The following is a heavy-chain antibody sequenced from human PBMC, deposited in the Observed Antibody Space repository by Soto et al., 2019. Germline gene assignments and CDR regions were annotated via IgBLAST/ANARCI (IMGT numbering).Heavy chain of an antibody. CDR2: ISYDGSNK. V-gene: IGHV3-30*18. Sequence: GGSLRLSCAASGFTFSSYGMHWVRQAPGKGLEWVEVISYDGSNKYYADSVKGRFTISRDNSKNTLYLQMNSLRAEDTAVYYCAKDLLGPGRAYGMDVWGQGTTVTVSS. D-gene: IGHD7-27*01. CDR1: GFTFSSYG. CDR3: AKDLLGPGRAYGMDV. J-gene: IGHJ6*02.